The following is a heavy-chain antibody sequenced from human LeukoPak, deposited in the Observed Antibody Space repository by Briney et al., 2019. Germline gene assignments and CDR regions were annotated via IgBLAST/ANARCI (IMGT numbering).Heavy chain of an antibody. CDR2: IIPIFGTA. J-gene: IGHJ5*02. CDR1: GGTFNSYA. Sequence: ASVKVSCKASGGTFNSYAISWVRQAPGQGLEWMGGIIPIFGTANYAQKVQGRVTTTTDESTTTAYMELSSLRSEDTAVYYCARARSPSSGYLLRDHNWFDPWGQGTLVTVSS. V-gene: IGHV1-69*05. D-gene: IGHD3-22*01. CDR3: ARARSPSSGYLLRDHNWFDP.